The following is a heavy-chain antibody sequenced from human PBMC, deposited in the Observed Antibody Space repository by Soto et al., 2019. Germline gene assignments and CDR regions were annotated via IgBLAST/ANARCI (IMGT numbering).Heavy chain of an antibody. D-gene: IGHD3-3*01. CDR2: IIPIFGIG. CDR1: GGTFNRYA. V-gene: IGHV1-69*01. J-gene: IGHJ6*02. CDR3: ARSAITLLGVVSIPPHYYSEMDV. Sequence: QVQLVQSGAEVKKPGSSVKVSCKASGGTFNRYAISWVRQAPGQGLEWMGGIIPIFGIGNDAQRFQGRVTITADESTGTAYMELSSLRSEDTGVYYCARSAITLLGVVSIPPHYYSEMDVWGQGTTVTVSS.